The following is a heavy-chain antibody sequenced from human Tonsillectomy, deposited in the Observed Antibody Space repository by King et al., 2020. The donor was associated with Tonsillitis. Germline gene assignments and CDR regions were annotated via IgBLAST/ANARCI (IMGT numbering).Heavy chain of an antibody. CDR2: IKYDGSEK. CDR3: ARLKGAPDY. V-gene: IGHV3-7*03. J-gene: IGHJ4*02. D-gene: IGHD4/OR15-4a*01. CDR1: GFTFSSYW. Sequence: EVQLVESGGGLVQRGESLRLSCAASGFTFSSYWMSWVRQAPGKGLEWVANIKYDGSEKDYVDSLKGRFTIARDNAKNSLYLQMYSLRAEDTAVYYWARLKGAPDYWGQGTLVTVSS.